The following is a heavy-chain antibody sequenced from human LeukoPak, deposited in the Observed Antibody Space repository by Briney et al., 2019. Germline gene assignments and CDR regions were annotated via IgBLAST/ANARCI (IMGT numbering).Heavy chain of an antibody. Sequence: PSETLSLTCTVSGGPISSYYWSWIRQPPGKGLEWIGYIYYSGSTNYNPSLKSRVTISVDTSKNQFSLKLSSVTAADTAVYYCARVGYYDSSGYYYGLGAFDIWGQGTMVTVSS. J-gene: IGHJ3*02. CDR2: IYYSGST. D-gene: IGHD3-22*01. V-gene: IGHV4-59*01. CDR3: ARVGYYDSSGYYYGLGAFDI. CDR1: GGPISSYY.